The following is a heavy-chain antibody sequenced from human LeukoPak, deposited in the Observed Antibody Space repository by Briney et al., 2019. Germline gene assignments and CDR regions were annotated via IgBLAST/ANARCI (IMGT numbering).Heavy chain of an antibody. CDR1: GYTFTGYY. Sequence: GASVKVSCKASGYTFTGYYMHWVRQAPRQGLEWMGRINPNSGGTNYAQKFQGRVTMTRDTSISTAYMELSRLRSDDTAVYYCARGYCIGGSCNPFDYWGQGTLVTISS. J-gene: IGHJ4*02. CDR3: ARGYCIGGSCNPFDY. CDR2: INPNSGGT. V-gene: IGHV1-2*06. D-gene: IGHD2-15*01.